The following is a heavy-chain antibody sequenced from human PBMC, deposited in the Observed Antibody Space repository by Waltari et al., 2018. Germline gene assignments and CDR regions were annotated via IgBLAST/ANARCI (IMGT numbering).Heavy chain of an antibody. D-gene: IGHD1-1*01. V-gene: IGHV3-30-3*01. CDR2: MSVDGTIK. CDR1: GFTFNTYV. Sequence: QVQLVESGGGVVQPETSLRLSCVASGFTFNTYVLHWVRQAPGKGLEWVAVMSVDGTIKFYADSVKGRFTISRDNSKNTLYLQMSSLRVEDTALYYCAGDPTTSFPDYFDLWGQGTPVTVSS. CDR3: AGDPTTSFPDYFDL. J-gene: IGHJ4*02.